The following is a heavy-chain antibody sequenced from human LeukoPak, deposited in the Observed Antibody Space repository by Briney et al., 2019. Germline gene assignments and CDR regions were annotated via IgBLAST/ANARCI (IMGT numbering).Heavy chain of an antibody. J-gene: IGHJ5*02. CDR1: GYSISTGYY. D-gene: IGHD3-10*01. Sequence: SETLSLTCTVSGYSISTGYYWDWIRQPPGKGLEWIGTFYHGGSTYYNPSLKSRVTISVDTSKKQFSLQLSSVTAADTAVYYCARHVGFITMVRGVINNNWFDPWGQGTLVTVSS. CDR2: FYHGGST. CDR3: ARHVGFITMVRGVINNNWFDP. V-gene: IGHV4-38-2*02.